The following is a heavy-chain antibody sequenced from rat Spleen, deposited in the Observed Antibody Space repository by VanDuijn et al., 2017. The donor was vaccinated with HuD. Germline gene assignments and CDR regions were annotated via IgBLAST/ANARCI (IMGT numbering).Heavy chain of an antibody. D-gene: IGHD1-11*01. CDR2: LSYDATAP. Sequence: EVQLVESGGGLVQPGRSLKLSCAASGFIFSNYGMHWIRQAPTKGLEWVATLSYDATAPYYRDSVKGRFTISRDIAKSTLYLQMDSLRSEDTATYYCTRGGNYDFDYWGQGVMVTVSS. CDR1: GFIFSNYG. V-gene: IGHV5-29*01. J-gene: IGHJ2*01. CDR3: TRGGNYDFDY.